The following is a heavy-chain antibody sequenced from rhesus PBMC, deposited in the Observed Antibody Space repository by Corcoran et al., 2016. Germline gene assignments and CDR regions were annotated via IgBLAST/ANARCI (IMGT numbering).Heavy chain of an antibody. CDR1: GGSISRSY. CDR2: IYGSGSST. Sequence: QAQLQESGPGVVKPSETLSVTCAVAGGSISRSYWSWLRQAPGKGLELIGYIYGSGSSTNYYPSRKSRVTLSVDTSKNQLSRQLRSVTAADTAVYCCASPSGFDVWGPGVLVTVSS. V-gene: IGHV4-169*02. J-gene: IGHJ5-1*01. CDR3: ASPSGFDV.